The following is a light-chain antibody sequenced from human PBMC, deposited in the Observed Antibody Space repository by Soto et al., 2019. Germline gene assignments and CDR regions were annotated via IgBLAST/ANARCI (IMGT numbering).Light chain of an antibody. Sequence: QSVLTQPASVSGSPGQSITISCTGTSSDVGSYNLVSWYQQHPGKAPKLMIYEVSKRPSGVSNRFSGSMSGNTASLTISGLQAEDEADYYCCSYAGSSTSLYVFGTGTKVTV. J-gene: IGLJ1*01. V-gene: IGLV2-23*02. CDR2: EVS. CDR3: CSYAGSSTSLYV. CDR1: SSDVGSYNL.